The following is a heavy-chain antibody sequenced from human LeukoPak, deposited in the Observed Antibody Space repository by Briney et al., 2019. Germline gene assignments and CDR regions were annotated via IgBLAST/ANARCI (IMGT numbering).Heavy chain of an antibody. CDR1: GGSFSGYY. J-gene: IGHJ4*02. Sequence: SETLSLTCAVYGGSFSGYYWSWIRQPPGKGLEWIGEINHSGSTNYNPSLKSRVTISVDTSKNQFSLKLSSVTAADTAVYYCAGGPNTARVYWGQGTLVTVSS. D-gene: IGHD5-18*01. CDR2: INHSGST. CDR3: AGGPNTARVY. V-gene: IGHV4-34*01.